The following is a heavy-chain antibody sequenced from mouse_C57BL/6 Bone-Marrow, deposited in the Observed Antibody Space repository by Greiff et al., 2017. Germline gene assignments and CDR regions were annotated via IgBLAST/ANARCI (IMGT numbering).Heavy chain of an antibody. CDR1: GYTFTSYG. V-gene: IGHV1-81*01. J-gene: IGHJ4*01. D-gene: IGHD3-2*02. CDR2: IYPRSGNT. CDR3: ARCRQLRSYAMDY. Sequence: QVQLQQSGPELVKPGASVKLSCKASGYTFTSYGISWVKQRTGQGLEWIGEIYPRSGNTYYNEKFKGKATLTADKSSSTAYMELRSLTSEDSAVYFCARCRQLRSYAMDYWGQGTSVTVSS.